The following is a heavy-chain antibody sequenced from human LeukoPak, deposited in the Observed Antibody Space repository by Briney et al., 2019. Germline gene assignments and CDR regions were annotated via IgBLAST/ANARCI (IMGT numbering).Heavy chain of an antibody. CDR3: AITKLPSYYYDSSGYYFGY. D-gene: IGHD3-22*01. CDR2: ISSSSSYI. Sequence: GGSLRLSCAASGFTFSSYSMNWVRQAPGKGLEWGPSISSSSSYIYYADSVKGRFTISRDNAKNSLYLQMNSLRAEDTAVYYCAITKLPSYYYDSSGYYFGYWGQGTLVTVSS. V-gene: IGHV3-21*01. CDR1: GFTFSSYS. J-gene: IGHJ4*02.